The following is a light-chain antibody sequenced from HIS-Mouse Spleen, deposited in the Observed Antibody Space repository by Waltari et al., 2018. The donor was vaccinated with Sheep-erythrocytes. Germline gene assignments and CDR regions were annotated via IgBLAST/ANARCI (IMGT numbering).Light chain of an antibody. Sequence: QSALTQPPSASGSPGQSVTISCTGTSSDVGGCNYVSWYQQHPGKAPKLMIYDVSKRPSGVPDRFSGSKPGNTASLTVSGLQAEDEADYYCSSYAGSNNLVFGGGTKLTVL. CDR1: SSDVGGCNY. CDR3: SSYAGSNNLV. CDR2: DVS. J-gene: IGLJ2*01. V-gene: IGLV2-8*01.